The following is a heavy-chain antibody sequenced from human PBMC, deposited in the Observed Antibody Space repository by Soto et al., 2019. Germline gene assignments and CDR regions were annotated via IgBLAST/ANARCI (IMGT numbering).Heavy chain of an antibody. CDR2: IYSDDSK. V-gene: IGHV2-5*02. Sequence: GPTLVNPTQTLTLTCTFSGLSLTTRGAGVGWIRQPPGKALEWLALIYSDDSKRYTQSLKSRLTMTRDTSKNQVVITLTSMNPVDTATYYCARSRGMEGATKSGAFGIWGQGTMVTVSS. J-gene: IGHJ3*02. CDR3: ARSRGMEGATKSGAFGI. CDR1: GLSLTTRGAG. D-gene: IGHD1-26*01.